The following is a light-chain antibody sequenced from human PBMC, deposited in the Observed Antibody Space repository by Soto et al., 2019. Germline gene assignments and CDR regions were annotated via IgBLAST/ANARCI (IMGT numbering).Light chain of an antibody. Sequence: QSVLTQPASVSGSPGQSITISCSGTYDDIGSYTYVAWYQHHPGLAPRLMIYDVDNRPSGVSNRFSGSRSGNTASLTISDLRSEDEATYFCSSYTSRTTVIFGGGTKLTVL. CDR3: SSYTSRTTVI. CDR1: YDDIGSYTY. V-gene: IGLV2-14*01. J-gene: IGLJ2*01. CDR2: DVD.